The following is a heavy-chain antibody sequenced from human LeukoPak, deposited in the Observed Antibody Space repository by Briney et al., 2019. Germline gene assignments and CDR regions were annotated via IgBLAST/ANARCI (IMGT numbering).Heavy chain of an antibody. CDR3: ATDPGSYYMDV. Sequence: SETLSLTCTVSGGSINTYYWSWIRQPPGMGLEWIGYIYYSGSTNYNPSLKSRVTISVDTSKNQFSLKLSSVTAADTAVYYCATDPGSYYMDVWGKGTTVTVSS. D-gene: IGHD3-10*01. J-gene: IGHJ6*03. CDR1: GGSINTYY. V-gene: IGHV4-59*01. CDR2: IYYSGST.